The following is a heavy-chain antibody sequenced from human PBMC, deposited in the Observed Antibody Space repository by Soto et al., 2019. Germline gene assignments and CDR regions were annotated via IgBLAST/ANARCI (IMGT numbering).Heavy chain of an antibody. D-gene: IGHD3-22*01. J-gene: IGHJ4*02. CDR2: ISYSGST. CDR3: AREKYDSSFDY. V-gene: IGHV4-59*01. CDR1: GGSISSYY. Sequence: SETLSLTCTVSGGSISSYYWSWVRQPPGKGLEWIGYISYSGSTNYNPSLKSRVTIPVDTSRNQFSLRLSSVTAADTAIYYCAREKYDSSFDYWGQGTLVTVSS.